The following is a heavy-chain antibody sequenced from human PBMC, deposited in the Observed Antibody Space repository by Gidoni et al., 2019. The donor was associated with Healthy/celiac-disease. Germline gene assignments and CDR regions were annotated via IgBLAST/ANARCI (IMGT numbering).Heavy chain of an antibody. CDR2: IYTSGST. CDR1: GGSISSYY. J-gene: IGHJ3*02. Sequence: QVQLQESGPGLVKPSETLSLTCTVSGGSISSYYWSWIRQPAGKGLEWIGRIYTSGSTNYNPSLKSRVTMSVDTSKNQFSLKLSSVTAADTAVYYCARDQHYYDSSDAFDIWGQGTMVTVSS. CDR3: ARDQHYYDSSDAFDI. V-gene: IGHV4-4*07. D-gene: IGHD3-22*01.